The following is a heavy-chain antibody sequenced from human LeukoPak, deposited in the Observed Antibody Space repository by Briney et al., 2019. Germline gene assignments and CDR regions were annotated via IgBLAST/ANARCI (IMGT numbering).Heavy chain of an antibody. CDR1: GFTLSSYE. J-gene: IGHJ4*01. CDR3: ARERGGYGGSGSYVN. V-gene: IGHV3-48*03. D-gene: IGHD3-10*01. CDR2: ISSSGSTI. Sequence: PGGSLRLSCAASGFTLSSYEMNWVSQAPGKGLEWVSYISSSGSTIYYADSVKGRFTISRDNAKNSLYLQMNSLRAEDTAVYYCARERGGYGGSGSYVNWGHGALVTVSS.